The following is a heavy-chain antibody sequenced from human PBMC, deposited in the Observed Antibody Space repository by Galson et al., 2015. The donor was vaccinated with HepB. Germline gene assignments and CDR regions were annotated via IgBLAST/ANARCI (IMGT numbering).Heavy chain of an antibody. D-gene: IGHD2-2*01. CDR3: ARDHCSSTSCYLGAFDI. CDR2: INAGNGNT. CDR1: GYTFTSYA. V-gene: IGHV1-3*01. J-gene: IGHJ3*02. Sequence: SVKVSCKASGYTFTSYAMHRVRQAPGQRLEWMGWINAGNGNTKYSQKFQGRVTITRDTSASTAYMELSSLRSEDTAVYYCARDHCSSTSCYLGAFDIWGQGTMVTVSS.